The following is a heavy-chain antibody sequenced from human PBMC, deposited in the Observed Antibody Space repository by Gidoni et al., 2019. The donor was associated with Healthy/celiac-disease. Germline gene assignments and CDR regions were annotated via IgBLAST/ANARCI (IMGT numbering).Heavy chain of an antibody. CDR1: GGSFSGYY. CDR2: INHSGST. J-gene: IGHJ4*02. CDR3: ARGGLFGVVVPAAYFDY. V-gene: IGHV4-34*01. Sequence: QVQLQQWGAGLLKPSETLSLTCAVYGGSFSGYYWSWIRQPPWKGLEWIGEINHSGSTNYNPSLKSRVTISVDTSKNQFSLKLSSVTAADTAVYYCARGGLFGVVVPAAYFDYWGQGTLVTVSS. D-gene: IGHD2-2*01.